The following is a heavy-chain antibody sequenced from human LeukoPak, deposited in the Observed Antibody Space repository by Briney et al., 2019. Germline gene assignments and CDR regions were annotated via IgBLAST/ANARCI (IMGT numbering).Heavy chain of an antibody. Sequence: SQTLSPTCTVSGGSISSGVSYWVWIRQPPGKGLEWIGYIFYSGSTYYNPSLKSRVTISVDTSKHKFSLKLSSVTAADTAVYYCARYRDYGDLHDAFDVWGQRTMVTVSS. CDR1: GGSISSGVSY. CDR3: ARYRDYGDLHDAFDV. CDR2: IFYSGST. J-gene: IGHJ3*01. D-gene: IGHD4-17*01. V-gene: IGHV4-30-4*08.